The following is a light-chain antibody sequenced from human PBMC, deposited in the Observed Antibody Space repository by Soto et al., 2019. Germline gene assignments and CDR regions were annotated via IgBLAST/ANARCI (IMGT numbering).Light chain of an antibody. CDR2: DAS. CDR3: PQRSNWPRGT. V-gene: IGKV3-11*01. J-gene: IGKJ2*02. Sequence: EIVLTQSPATLSLSPGERATLSCRASQSVSSYLAWYQQKPGQAPRLLIYDASNRATGIPARFSGSGSGTEFTLTISSVERGGFAVYYCPQRSNWPRGTFGEGTKVEIK. CDR1: QSVSSY.